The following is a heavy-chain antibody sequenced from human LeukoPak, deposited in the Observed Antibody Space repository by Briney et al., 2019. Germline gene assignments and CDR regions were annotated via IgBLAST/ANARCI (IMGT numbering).Heavy chain of an antibody. V-gene: IGHV4-39*07. CDR1: GGSISSSSYY. D-gene: IGHD6-19*01. J-gene: IGHJ4*02. CDR3: ARGTWLTPDY. CDR2: IYYSGST. Sequence: KPSETLSLTCTVSGGSISSSSYYWGWIRQPPGKGLEWIGSIYYSGSTYYNPSLKSRVTISVDTSKNQFSLKLSSVTAADTAVYYCARGTWLTPDYWGQGTLVTVSS.